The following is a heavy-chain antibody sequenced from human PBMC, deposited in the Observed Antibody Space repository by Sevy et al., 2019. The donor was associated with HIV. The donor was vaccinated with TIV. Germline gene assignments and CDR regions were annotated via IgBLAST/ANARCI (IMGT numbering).Heavy chain of an antibody. D-gene: IGHD1-1*01. CDR2: ISFDGSNE. CDR3: ALERLSSAVAEYFHH. V-gene: IGHV3-30-3*01. CDR1: GITFNFFS. Sequence: GGSLRLSCAASGITFNFFSMHWVRQAPGKGPERMATISFDGSNEHYAGSVKGRFTISRDNSKNSLFLQMTSLRADDSAVYYCALERLSSAVAEYFHHWGQGTLVTVSS. J-gene: IGHJ1*01.